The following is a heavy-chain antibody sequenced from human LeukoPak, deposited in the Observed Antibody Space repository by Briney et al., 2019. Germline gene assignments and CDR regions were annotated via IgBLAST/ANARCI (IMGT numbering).Heavy chain of an antibody. CDR3: ANLAVAGDC. V-gene: IGHV3-30*04. D-gene: IGHD6-19*01. Sequence: GRSLRLSCAASGFSFNTFAMRWVRQAPGKGLEWVAVISYDGSNKYYADSVKGRFTISRDNSKNTLYLQMNSLRAVDTAVYYCANLAVAGDCWGQGTLVTVSS. CDR2: ISYDGSNK. J-gene: IGHJ4*02. CDR1: GFSFNTFA.